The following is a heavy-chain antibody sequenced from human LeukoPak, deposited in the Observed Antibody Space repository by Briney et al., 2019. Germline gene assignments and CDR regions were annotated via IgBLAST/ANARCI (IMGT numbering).Heavy chain of an antibody. CDR2: INPNSGGT. J-gene: IGHJ4*02. Sequence: ASVKVSCEASGYTFTGYYMHWVRQAPGQGLEWMGRINPNSGGTNYAQKFQGGVTMTRDTSISTAYMELSRLRSDDTAVYYCARGAQVSTVMLPWGQGTLVTVSS. CDR3: ARGAQVSTVMLP. V-gene: IGHV1-2*06. CDR1: GYTFTGYY. D-gene: IGHD4-17*01.